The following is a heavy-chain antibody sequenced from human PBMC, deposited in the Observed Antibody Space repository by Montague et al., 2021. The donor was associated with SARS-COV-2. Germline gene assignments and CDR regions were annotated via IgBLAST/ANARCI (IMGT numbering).Heavy chain of an antibody. CDR1: GGSISSGCYY. Sequence: TLSLTCTVSGGSISSGCYYWGWLRQPAGKGLVWIGRIYTSGSTNYNPSLKSRVTISVATSKNQFSLKLSSVTAAVTAVYYCARDLAPYYGSGSYYNPIDAMDIWGQGTMVTVSS. D-gene: IGHD3-10*01. J-gene: IGHJ3*02. V-gene: IGHV4-61*02. CDR3: ARDLAPYYGSGSYYNPIDAMDI. CDR2: IYTSGST.